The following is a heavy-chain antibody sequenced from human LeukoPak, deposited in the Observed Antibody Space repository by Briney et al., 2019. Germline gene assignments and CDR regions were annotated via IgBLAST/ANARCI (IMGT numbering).Heavy chain of an antibody. CDR3: AKGGGYCSGGRCYPLNY. J-gene: IGHJ4*02. D-gene: IGHD2-15*01. CDR2: ISFAGSDK. CDR1: GFTFSGYG. V-gene: IGHV3-30*18. Sequence: GRSLRLSCAASGFTFSGYGMHWVRQAPGKGLEWVAMISFAGSDKHYADSVKGRFFISRDNSKNTMNPQMNSLRPEDTAVYYCAKGGGYCSGGRCYPLNYWGQGTLVTVSS.